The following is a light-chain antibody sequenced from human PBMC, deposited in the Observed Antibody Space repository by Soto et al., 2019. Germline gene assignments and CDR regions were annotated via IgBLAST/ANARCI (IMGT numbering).Light chain of an antibody. CDR1: SSDVGGYSY. V-gene: IGLV2-14*01. CDR3: SSYTSSSLYV. J-gene: IGLJ1*01. Sequence: QSALTQPASVSGSPGQSITISCTGTSSDVGGYSYVSWYQQLPGKAPKLMIYDVSDRPSGVSNRFSGSKSGSTASLTISGLQAEDEADYYCSSYTSSSLYVFGTGTKVTVL. CDR2: DVS.